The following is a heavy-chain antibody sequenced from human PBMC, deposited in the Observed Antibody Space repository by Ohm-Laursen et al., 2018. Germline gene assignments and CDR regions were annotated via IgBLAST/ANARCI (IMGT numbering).Heavy chain of an antibody. Sequence: GTLSLTCAVSGGSISSYYWSWIRQPAGKGQEWIGRIYTSGSTNYNPSLKSRVTMSVDTSKNQFSLKLSSVTAADTAVYYCARGHTFSGSWFDPWGQGTLVTVSS. J-gene: IGHJ5*02. CDR3: ARGHTFSGSWFDP. D-gene: IGHD3-10*01. CDR2: IYTSGST. CDR1: GGSISSYY. V-gene: IGHV4-4*07.